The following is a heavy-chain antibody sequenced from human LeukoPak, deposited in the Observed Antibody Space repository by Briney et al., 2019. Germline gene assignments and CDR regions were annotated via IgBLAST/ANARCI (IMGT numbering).Heavy chain of an antibody. D-gene: IGHD6-6*01. CDR3: ARGDSEARLGY. J-gene: IGHJ4*02. Sequence: PSQTLSLTCTVSGGSISSGGYYWSWIRQPPGKGLEWIGYIYHSGSTYYNPSLKSRVTISVDPSKYQFSLKLTSVTAADTAVYYCARGDSEARLGYWGQGTLVTVSS. V-gene: IGHV4-30-2*01. CDR2: IYHSGST. CDR1: GGSISSGGYY.